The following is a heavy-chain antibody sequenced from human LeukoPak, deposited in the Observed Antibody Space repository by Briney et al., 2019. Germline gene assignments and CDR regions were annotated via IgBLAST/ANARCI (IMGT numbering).Heavy chain of an antibody. D-gene: IGHD3-22*01. CDR1: GGSISVYY. CDR3: AGHSKYYYDSSGSYVGYFQH. CDR2: IYYSGST. Sequence: SETLSLTCTVSGGSISVYYWSWIRQPPGKGLEWIGYIYYSGSTNYNPSLKSRVTISVDTSKNQFSPKLSSVTAADTAVYYCAGHSKYYYDSSGSYVGYFQHWGQGTLVTVSS. J-gene: IGHJ1*01. V-gene: IGHV4-59*08.